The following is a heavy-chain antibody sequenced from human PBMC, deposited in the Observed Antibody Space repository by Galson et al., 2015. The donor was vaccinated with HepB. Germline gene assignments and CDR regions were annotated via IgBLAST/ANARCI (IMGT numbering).Heavy chain of an antibody. CDR1: GYTFTSYG. J-gene: IGHJ4*02. V-gene: IGHV1-18*01. CDR2: ISTYNGNT. D-gene: IGHD1-14*01. CDR3: ARGNHAYPWDY. Sequence: SVKVSCKASGYTFTSYGISGVRQAPGQGLEWMGWISTYNGNTNYVQKLQGRVTMTTDTSTSTAYMELRSLRYDDPAVYYCARGNHAYPWDYWGQGTLVTVSS.